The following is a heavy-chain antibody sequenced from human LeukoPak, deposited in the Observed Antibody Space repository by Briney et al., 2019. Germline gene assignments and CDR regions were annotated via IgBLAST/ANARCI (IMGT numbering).Heavy chain of an antibody. V-gene: IGHV3-23*01. D-gene: IGHD2-15*01. CDR3: AKNGDRGAYCSCGSCYPYYYYYIDV. J-gene: IGHJ6*03. CDR1: GFTLSSYE. CDR2: IEYSGGSA. Sequence: GGSLRLSCTVSGFTLSSYEMSWIRQAPGKGLEWVSSIEYSGGSAYYSDSVKGRFTISRDNSKNTLYLQMNSLRAEDTAIYYCAKNGDRGAYCSCGSCYPYYYYYIDVWGKGTTVTISS.